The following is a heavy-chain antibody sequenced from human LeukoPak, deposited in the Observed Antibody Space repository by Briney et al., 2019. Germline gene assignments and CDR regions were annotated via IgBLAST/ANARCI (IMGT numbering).Heavy chain of an antibody. CDR3: ASLVGATGGFDY. D-gene: IGHD1-26*01. CDR2: ISGSGGST. J-gene: IGHJ4*02. CDR1: GFTFSSYA. V-gene: IGHV3-23*01. Sequence: GGSLRLSCTASGFTFSSYAMSWVRQAPGEGLEWVSAISGSGGSTYYADSVKGRFTISRDNSKNTLYLQMNSLRAEDAAVYYCASLVGATGGFDYWGQGALVTVSS.